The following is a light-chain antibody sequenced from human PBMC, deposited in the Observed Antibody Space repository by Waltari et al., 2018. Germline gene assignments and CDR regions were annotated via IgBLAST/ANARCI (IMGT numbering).Light chain of an antibody. Sequence: QSVLTQPPSVSGAPGQRVTISCTGSSSNIGAGYDVPWYQQLPGTAPKLLIYGSCNRPSGLPDRFSGSKSGTSASLAITGLQAEDEADYYCQSYDSSLSGSVFGGGTKLTVL. CDR3: QSYDSSLSGSV. V-gene: IGLV1-40*01. CDR2: GSC. J-gene: IGLJ2*01. CDR1: SSNIGAGYD.